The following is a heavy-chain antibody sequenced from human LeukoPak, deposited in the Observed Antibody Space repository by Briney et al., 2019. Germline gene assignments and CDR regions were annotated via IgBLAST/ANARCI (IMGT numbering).Heavy chain of an antibody. V-gene: IGHV3-23*01. J-gene: IGHJ6*03. Sequence: GGSLRLSCAASGFTFSSYEMNWVRQAPGKGLEWVSAISGSGGSTYYADSVKGRFTISRDNSKNTLHLQMNSLRAEDTAVYYCAKRIHYYMDVWGKGTTVTVSS. CDR3: AKRIHYYMDV. D-gene: IGHD2-15*01. CDR1: GFTFSSYE. CDR2: ISGSGGST.